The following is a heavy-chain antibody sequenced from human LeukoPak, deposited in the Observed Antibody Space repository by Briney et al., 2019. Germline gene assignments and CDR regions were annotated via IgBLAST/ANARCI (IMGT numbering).Heavy chain of an antibody. V-gene: IGHV1-46*01. CDR2: INPSGGST. D-gene: IGHD4-17*01. J-gene: IGHJ3*02. Sequence: ASVKVSCKASGYTFTSYYMHWVRQAPGQGLEWMGIINPSGGSTSYAQKFQGRVTMTRDMSTSTVYMELSSLRSEDTAVYYCARDPRSTVTANDAFDIWGQGTMVTVSS. CDR1: GYTFTSYY. CDR3: ARDPRSTVTANDAFDI.